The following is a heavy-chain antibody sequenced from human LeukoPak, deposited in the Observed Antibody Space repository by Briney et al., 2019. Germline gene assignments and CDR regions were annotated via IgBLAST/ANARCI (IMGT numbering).Heavy chain of an antibody. Sequence: GSLRLSCAASGFTFSSYAMSCVRQAAGKGLEWFSAFSGSVGSTYYADSVKGRFTISRDNSKNTMYLQMNSLSAEDTAVYYCAKDRWSSTSMRWFDPWGQGTLVTVSS. CDR1: GFTFSSYA. CDR3: AKDRWSSTSMRWFDP. CDR2: FSGSVGST. D-gene: IGHD2-2*01. V-gene: IGHV3-23*01. J-gene: IGHJ5*02.